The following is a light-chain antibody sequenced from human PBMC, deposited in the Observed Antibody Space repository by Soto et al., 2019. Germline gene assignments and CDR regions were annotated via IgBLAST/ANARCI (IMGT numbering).Light chain of an antibody. CDR3: QQCNSWPRT. CDR1: QSVSGN. J-gene: IGKJ2*01. CDR2: GAS. Sequence: EIVMTQSPATLSVSPGERATLSCRASQSVSGNLAWYQHKPGQAPRLLIYGASTRATGIPARFSGSGSGTEFTLTISTLQSEDFAVYYCQQCNSWPRTFGQGTKLEIK. V-gene: IGKV3-15*01.